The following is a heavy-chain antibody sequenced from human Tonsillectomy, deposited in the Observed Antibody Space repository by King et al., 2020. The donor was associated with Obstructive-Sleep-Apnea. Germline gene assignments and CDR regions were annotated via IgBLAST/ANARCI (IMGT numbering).Heavy chain of an antibody. J-gene: IGHJ4*02. CDR3: AKASGPDFDY. CDR2: IPDDGGNK. CDR1: GFTFSSHG. Sequence: QLVQSGGGVVQPGRSLRLSCAASGFTFSSHGMHWVRQAPGKGLEWVAFIPDDGGNKNYAASVKGRFSIPRDNSKNTLYLQMSSLKAEDTAVYYCAKASGPDFDYWGQGTPVTVSS. V-gene: IGHV3-30*02.